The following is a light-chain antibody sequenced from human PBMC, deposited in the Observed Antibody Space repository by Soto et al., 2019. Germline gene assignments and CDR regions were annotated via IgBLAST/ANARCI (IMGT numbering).Light chain of an antibody. Sequence: DIQMTQSPSTLSASVGDRVTITCRASQSISSWLAWYQQKPGKAPKLLIYKASSLESGVPSRFSGSGSGTEFPLTISRLQPDDFATYYCQQYNSYPYPFGQGTRLEIK. CDR1: QSISSW. J-gene: IGKJ2*01. V-gene: IGKV1-5*03. CDR2: KAS. CDR3: QQYNSYPYP.